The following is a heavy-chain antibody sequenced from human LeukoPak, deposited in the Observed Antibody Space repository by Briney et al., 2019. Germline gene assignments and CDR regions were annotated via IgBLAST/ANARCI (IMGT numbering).Heavy chain of an antibody. CDR1: GGSINSYY. D-gene: IGHD3-3*01. Sequence: KPSETLSLTCTVSGGSINSYYWSWIRQPAGKGLEWIGRIYSSGSTNYNPSLKSRVTMSVDTSKNQFSLKLSSVTAADTAVYYCARDITILKECWFDPWGQGTLVTVSS. J-gene: IGHJ5*02. V-gene: IGHV4-4*07. CDR3: ARDITILKECWFDP. CDR2: IYSSGST.